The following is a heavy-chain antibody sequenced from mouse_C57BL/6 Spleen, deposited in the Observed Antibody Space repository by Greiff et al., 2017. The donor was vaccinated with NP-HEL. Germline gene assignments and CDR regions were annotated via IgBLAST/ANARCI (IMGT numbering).Heavy chain of an antibody. CDR3: ARGTYGNYGDYAMDY. Sequence: QVQLKESGPGLVQPSQSLSITCTVSGFSLTSYGVHWVRQSPGKGLEWLGVIWSGGSTDYNAAFISRLSISKDNSKSQVFFKMNSLQADDTAIYYCARGTYGNYGDYAMDYWGQGTSVTVSS. D-gene: IGHD2-1*01. J-gene: IGHJ4*01. CDR1: GFSLTSYG. V-gene: IGHV2-2*01. CDR2: IWSGGST.